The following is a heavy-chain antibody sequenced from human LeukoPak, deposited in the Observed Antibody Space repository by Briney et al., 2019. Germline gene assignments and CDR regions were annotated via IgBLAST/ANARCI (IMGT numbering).Heavy chain of an antibody. D-gene: IGHD3-3*01. J-gene: IGHJ4*02. V-gene: IGHV1-8*01. CDR2: MNPNSGNT. CDR3: ARTYTIFEVVIIQNFDY. Sequence: ASVKVSCKASGYTFTSYDINWVRQATGQGLEWMGWMNPNSGNTGYAQKFQGRVTMTRNTSISTAYMELSSLRSEDTAVYYCARTYTIFEVVIIQNFDYWGQGTLVTVSS. CDR1: GYTFTSYD.